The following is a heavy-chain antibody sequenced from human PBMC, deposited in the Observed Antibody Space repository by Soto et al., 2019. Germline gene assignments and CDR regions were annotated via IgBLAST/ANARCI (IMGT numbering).Heavy chain of an antibody. D-gene: IGHD6-19*01. CDR2: ITYDGSNN. CDR3: AKDLSGGGSLDY. Sequence: ESGGGVVHPGRSLRLSCAASGFTFRSCAMHWVRQAPGKGLAWVAVITYDGSNNYHADSVKGRFTISRDNTKNTLYLQMNSLRADDTAGYYCAKDLSGGGSLDYWGQGTLVTASS. CDR1: GFTFRSCA. V-gene: IGHV3-30*18. J-gene: IGHJ4*02.